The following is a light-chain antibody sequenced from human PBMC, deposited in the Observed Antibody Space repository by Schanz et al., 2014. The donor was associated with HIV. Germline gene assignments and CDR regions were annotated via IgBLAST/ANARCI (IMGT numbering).Light chain of an antibody. CDR2: AAS. CDR1: QGISSY. Sequence: IQLTQSPSSLSASVGDRVTITCRASQGISSYLAWYQQKPGKAPKVLINAASTLQSGVPSRFSASGSETEFTLTISSLQPDDYATYYCLQYHAYPWTFGQGTNVDVK. CDR3: LQYHAYPWT. J-gene: IGKJ1*01. V-gene: IGKV1-9*01.